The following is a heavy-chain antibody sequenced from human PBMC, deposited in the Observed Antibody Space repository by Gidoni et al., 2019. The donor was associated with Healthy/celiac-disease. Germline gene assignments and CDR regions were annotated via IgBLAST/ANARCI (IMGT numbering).Heavy chain of an antibody. V-gene: IGHV3-33*01. CDR3: ARVFPRPHMITFGGVIAGIDY. CDR1: GFTFSSSG. D-gene: IGHD3-16*02. Sequence: QVQLVESGGGVVQPGRSLRLSCAASGFTFSSSGMHWVRQAPGKGLEWVAVIWYDGSNKYYADSVKGRFTISRDNSKTTLYLQMNSLRAEDTAVYYCARVFPRPHMITFGGVIAGIDYWGQGTLVTVSS. J-gene: IGHJ4*02. CDR2: IWYDGSNK.